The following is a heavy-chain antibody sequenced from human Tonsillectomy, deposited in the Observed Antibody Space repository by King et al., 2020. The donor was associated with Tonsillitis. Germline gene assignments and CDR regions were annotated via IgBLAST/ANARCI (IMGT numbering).Heavy chain of an antibody. D-gene: IGHD1-26*01. V-gene: IGHV3-7*01. CDR1: GFTFSNYW. CDR3: ASYTGSHSFDC. Sequence: VQLVESGGCVVQPGGSLRLSCAASGFTFSNYWMSWVRQAPGKGLEWVANIKKDGSEKYYVGSVKGRFTISRDNAKNSLYLQMNSLRAEDTAVYYCASYTGSHSFDCWGQGTLVTVSS. CDR2: IKKDGSEK. J-gene: IGHJ4*02.